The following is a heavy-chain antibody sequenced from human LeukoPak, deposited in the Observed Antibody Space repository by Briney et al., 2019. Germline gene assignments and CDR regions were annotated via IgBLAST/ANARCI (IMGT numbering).Heavy chain of an antibody. V-gene: IGHV3-48*03. CDR1: GFTLTSYE. J-gene: IGHJ4*02. CDR3: ARAPYSSNWYVDY. D-gene: IGHD6-13*01. CDR2: ISRTGNSI. Sequence: GGSLRLSCAASGFTLTSYEMNWVRLAPGKGLEWISYISRTGNSIYYADSVKGRFTVSRDSAKNSLYLQMNSLRAEDTAVYYCARAPYSSNWYVDYWGQGTLVTVAS.